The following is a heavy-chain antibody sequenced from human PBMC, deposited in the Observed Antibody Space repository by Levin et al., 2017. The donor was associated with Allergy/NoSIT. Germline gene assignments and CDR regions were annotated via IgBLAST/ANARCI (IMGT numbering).Heavy chain of an antibody. Sequence: GSLRLSCTVSGGSISSYYWSWIRQPPGKGLEWIGYIYDSGSTYYNPSLKSRVTISVDKSKNQFSLRLSSVTAADTAVYYCARSGVEPHLRLDPWGQGTLVTVSS. CDR1: GGSISSYY. CDR2: IYDSGST. CDR3: ARSGVEPHLRLDP. D-gene: IGHD1-14*01. J-gene: IGHJ5*02. V-gene: IGHV4-59*01.